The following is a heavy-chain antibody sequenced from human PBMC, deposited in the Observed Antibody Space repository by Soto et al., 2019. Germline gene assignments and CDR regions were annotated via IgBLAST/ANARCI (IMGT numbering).Heavy chain of an antibody. CDR3: AKEMTTVTTGLGESWVDP. D-gene: IGHD4-17*01. CDR1: GFTFSSYG. J-gene: IGHJ5*02. CDR2: ISYDGSNK. Sequence: QVQLVESGGGVVQPGRSLRLSCAASGFTFSSYGMHWVRQAPGKGLEWVAVISYDGSNKYYADSVKGRFTISRDNSKNTLYLQMNSLRAEDTAVYYCAKEMTTVTTGLGESWVDPWGQGTLVTVSS. V-gene: IGHV3-30*18.